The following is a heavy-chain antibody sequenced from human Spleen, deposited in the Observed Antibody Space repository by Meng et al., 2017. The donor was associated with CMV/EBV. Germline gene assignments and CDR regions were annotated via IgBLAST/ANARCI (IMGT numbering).Heavy chain of an antibody. CDR1: GFTFSSYS. J-gene: IGHJ3*02. Sequence: GESLKISCAASGFTFSSYSMNWVRQAPGKGLEWVSSISSSSSYIYYADSVKGRFTISRDNAKNSLYLQMNSLRAEDTAVYYCASHGTYYHDAFDIWGQGTMVTVSS. CDR3: ASHGTYYHDAFDI. V-gene: IGHV3-21*01. D-gene: IGHD3-22*01. CDR2: ISSSSSYI.